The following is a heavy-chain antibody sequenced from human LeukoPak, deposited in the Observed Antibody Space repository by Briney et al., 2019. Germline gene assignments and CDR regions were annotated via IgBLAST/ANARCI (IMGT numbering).Heavy chain of an antibody. CDR2: IGGSGGTT. CDR3: AKGYYYDSSGYFPFDY. D-gene: IGHD3-22*01. J-gene: IGHJ4*02. Sequence: PGGSLRVSCEVSGFTFSSYAMTWVRQAPGKGLEWVSGIGGSGGTTYYADSVKGRFTISRDNSKNTLYLQMNSLRAEDTAVYYCAKGYYYDSSGYFPFDYWGQGTLVTVSS. CDR1: GFTFSSYA. V-gene: IGHV3-23*01.